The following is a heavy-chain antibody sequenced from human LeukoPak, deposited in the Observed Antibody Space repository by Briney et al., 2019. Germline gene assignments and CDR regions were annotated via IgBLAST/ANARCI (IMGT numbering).Heavy chain of an antibody. CDR3: ARVLRYCSGGNCYSGGLGYMDV. V-gene: IGHV3-11*01. D-gene: IGHD2-15*01. Sequence: GGSLRLSCAASGFTFSDYNMRWIRQAPGKGLEWVSSISRSGNTKYYADSVKGRFTISRDNAKNSLFLQMNSLRAEDTAVYYCARVLRYCSGGNCYSGGLGYMDVWGKGTTVTISS. CDR1: GFTFSDYN. J-gene: IGHJ6*03. CDR2: ISRSGNTK.